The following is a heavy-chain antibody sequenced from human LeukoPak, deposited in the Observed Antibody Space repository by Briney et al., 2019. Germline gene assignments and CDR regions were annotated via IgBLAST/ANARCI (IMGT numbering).Heavy chain of an antibody. CDR3: ARAPHQRRVLDY. CDR1: GFTFSSFE. J-gene: IGHJ4*02. CDR2: ISGSGSTI. V-gene: IGHV3-48*03. Sequence: GRSLRLFCAASGFTFSSFEMSWVRQAPGKGLEWLSYISGSGSTIYYADSVKGRFTISRDNAKNSLFLQMNSLRAEDTAVYFCARAPHQRRVLDYWGQGTLVTVSS. D-gene: IGHD2-2*01.